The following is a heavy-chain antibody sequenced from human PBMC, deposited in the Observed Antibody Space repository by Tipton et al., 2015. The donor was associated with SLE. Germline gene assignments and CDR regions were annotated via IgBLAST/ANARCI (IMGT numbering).Heavy chain of an antibody. CDR1: GGSISSYY. CDR3: ARTQYDFWSGYYGD. V-gene: IGHV4-59*01. CDR2: IYYSGST. J-gene: IGHJ4*02. D-gene: IGHD3-3*01. Sequence: TLSLTCTVYGGSISSYYWSWIRQPPGKGLEWIGYIYYSGSTNYNPSLKSRVTISVDTSKNQFSLKLSSVTAADTAVYYCARTQYDFWSGYYGDWGQGTLVTVSS.